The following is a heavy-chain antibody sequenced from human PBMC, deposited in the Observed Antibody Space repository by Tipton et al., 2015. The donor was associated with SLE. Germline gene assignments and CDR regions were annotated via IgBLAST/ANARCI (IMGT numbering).Heavy chain of an antibody. D-gene: IGHD3-16*02. V-gene: IGHV3-9*01. CDR3: ARSAGFIPVDY. CDR2: ISWNSGKI. Sequence: GLVKPSETLSLTCTVSGGSISTYYWSWIRQPPGKGLEWVSGISWNSGKIDYADSVKGRFTISRDNAKNSLYLQMNGLRADDTAFYYCARSAGFIPVDYWGQGTLVTVSS. CDR1: GGSISTYY. J-gene: IGHJ4*02.